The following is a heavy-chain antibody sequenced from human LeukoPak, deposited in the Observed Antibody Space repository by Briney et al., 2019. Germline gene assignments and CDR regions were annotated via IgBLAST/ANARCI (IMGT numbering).Heavy chain of an antibody. D-gene: IGHD2-8*02. CDR3: ASYLYWWSDLGY. V-gene: IGHV3-9*01. J-gene: IGHJ4*02. CDR2: ISWYSGSI. Sequence: PGRSLRLSCAASGFTFDDYAMHWVRQAPGKGLEWVSGISWYSGSIGYADSVKGRFTISRDNAKNSLYLQMNSLRVEDTAVYYCASYLYWWSDLGYWGQGTLVTVSS. CDR1: GFTFDDYA.